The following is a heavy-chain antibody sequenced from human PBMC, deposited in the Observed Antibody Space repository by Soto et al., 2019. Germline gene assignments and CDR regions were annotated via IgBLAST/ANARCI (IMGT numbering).Heavy chain of an antibody. V-gene: IGHV1-69*13. CDR1: GGTFSSYA. CDR2: IIPIFGTA. D-gene: IGHD1-26*01. J-gene: IGHJ6*02. CDR3: ATEGIVGATTYYYYGMDV. Sequence: SVKVSCKASGGTFSSYAISWVRQAPGQGLEWMGGIIPIFGTANYAQKFQGRVTITADESTSTAYMELSSLRSEETAVYYCATEGIVGATTYYYYGMDVWGQGTTATVSS.